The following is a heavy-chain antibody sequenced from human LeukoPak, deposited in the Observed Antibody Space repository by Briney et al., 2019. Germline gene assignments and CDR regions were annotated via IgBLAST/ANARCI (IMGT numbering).Heavy chain of an antibody. V-gene: IGHV3-30*04. Sequence: GGSLRLSCAASGFTFSSYAMHWVRQAPGKGLEWVAVISYDGSNKKYGDSVKGRFTISRDDSKNTLDLQMNSLRAEDTAVYYCARDRDYGDYYYYMDVWGKGTTVTVSS. CDR1: GFTFSSYA. D-gene: IGHD4-17*01. CDR2: ISYDGSNK. CDR3: ARDRDYGDYYYYMDV. J-gene: IGHJ6*03.